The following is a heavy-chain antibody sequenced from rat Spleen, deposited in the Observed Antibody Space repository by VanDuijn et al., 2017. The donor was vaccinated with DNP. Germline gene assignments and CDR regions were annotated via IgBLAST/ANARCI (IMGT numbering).Heavy chain of an antibody. CDR3: ARFPTMTPGS. CDR1: GFSLTSYG. Sequence: QMQLKESGPGLVQPSQTLSLTCTVSGFSLTSYGVSWVRQPPGKGLEWSGAIGSGGSTDYNSALKSRLSISRDTSKSQVLLKMNSLQTEDTAMYFCARFPTMTPGSWGQGVMVTVSS. V-gene: IGHV2-16*01. D-gene: IGHD1-12*01. CDR2: IGSGGST. J-gene: IGHJ2*01.